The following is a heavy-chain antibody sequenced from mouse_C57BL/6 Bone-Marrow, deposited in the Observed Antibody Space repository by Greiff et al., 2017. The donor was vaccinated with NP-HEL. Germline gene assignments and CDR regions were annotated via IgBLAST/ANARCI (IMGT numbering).Heavy chain of an antibody. Sequence: VQLQQSGPELVKPGASVKISCKASGYTFTDYYMNWVKQSHGKSLEWIGDINPYNGGTSYNQKFKGKATLTVDKSSSTAYMELRSLTSEDSAVYYCARRIYYGSSSFAYWGQGTLVTVSA. CDR1: GYTFTDYY. J-gene: IGHJ3*01. CDR3: ARRIYYGSSSFAY. V-gene: IGHV1-26*01. CDR2: INPYNGGT. D-gene: IGHD1-1*01.